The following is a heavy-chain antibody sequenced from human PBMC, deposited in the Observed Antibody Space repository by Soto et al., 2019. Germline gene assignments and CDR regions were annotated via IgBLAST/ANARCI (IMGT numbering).Heavy chain of an antibody. CDR1: GFTFSDYA. D-gene: IGHD6-19*01. J-gene: IGHJ4*02. V-gene: IGHV3-23*01. CDR3: ASTHKLHPQTSGWANRFNY. CDR2: IGRSGDST. Sequence: EVQLLESGGCLVQPGGSLRLSCAASGFTFSDYAMTWVRQAPGEGLEWVSTIGRSGDSTYYRDSVKGRFTISRDNSKNTVYLQLTSLRAEDTAGHYCASTHKLHPQTSGWANRFNYCGQGTLVSVSS.